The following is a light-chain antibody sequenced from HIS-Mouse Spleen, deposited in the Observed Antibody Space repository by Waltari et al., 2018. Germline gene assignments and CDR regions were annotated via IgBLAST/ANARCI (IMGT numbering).Light chain of an antibody. V-gene: IGLV2-14*01. CDR2: EVS. CDR3: SSYTSSSTLWV. J-gene: IGLJ3*02. Sequence: QSALTQPASVSGSPGQSITISCTGTSSDVGGYNYFSWYQQHPGKAPKLMIYEVSNRPSGVSNRFSGSKSGNTASLTISGLQAEDGADYYYSSYTSSSTLWVFGGGTKLTVL. CDR1: SSDVGGYNY.